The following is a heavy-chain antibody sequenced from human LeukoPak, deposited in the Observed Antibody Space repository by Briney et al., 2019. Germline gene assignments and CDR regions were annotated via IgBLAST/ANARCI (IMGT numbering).Heavy chain of an antibody. CDR1: GGTFSSYA. CDR3: ASAADDSSGYYGPNWFDP. Sequence: ASVKVSCKASGGTFSSYAISWVRQAPGQGLEWMGRIIPTLGIANYAQKFQGRVTITADKSTSTAYMELSSLRSEDTAVYYCASAADDSSGYYGPNWFDPWGQGTLVTVSS. V-gene: IGHV1-69*04. D-gene: IGHD3-22*01. J-gene: IGHJ5*02. CDR2: IIPTLGIA.